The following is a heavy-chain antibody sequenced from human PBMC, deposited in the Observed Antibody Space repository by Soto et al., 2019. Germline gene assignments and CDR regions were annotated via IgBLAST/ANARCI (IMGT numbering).Heavy chain of an antibody. CDR3: LGGYCSGGSCPIFDY. CDR1: GGSISNGYH. D-gene: IGHD2-15*01. V-gene: IGHV4-38-2*02. J-gene: IGHJ4*02. CDR2: IFHTGTT. Sequence: SETLSLTCTVSGGSISNGYHWAWIRQPPGMRLEWVASIFHTGTTYYNPSLTSRVTISVDTSKNQFSLKLSSVTAADTAVYYCLGGYCSGGSCPIFDYWGQGTLVTVSS.